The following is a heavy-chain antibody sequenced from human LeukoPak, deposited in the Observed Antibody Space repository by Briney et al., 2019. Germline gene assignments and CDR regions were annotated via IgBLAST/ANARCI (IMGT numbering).Heavy chain of an antibody. D-gene: IGHD6-13*01. V-gene: IGHV4-34*01. CDR1: GGSFSGYY. Sequence: SETLSLTCAVYGGSFSGYYWSWIRQPPGKGLEWIGEINHSGSTNYNPSLKSRVTISVDTSKNQFSLKLSSVTAADTAVYYCARGSSSWYIRGGYYFDYWGQGTLVTVSS. CDR2: INHSGST. J-gene: IGHJ4*02. CDR3: ARGSSSWYIRGGYYFDY.